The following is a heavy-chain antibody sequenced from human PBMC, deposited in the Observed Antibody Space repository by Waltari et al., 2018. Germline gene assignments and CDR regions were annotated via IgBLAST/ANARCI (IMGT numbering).Heavy chain of an antibody. CDR3: ATGYNFDY. D-gene: IGHD1-1*01. Sequence: QVQLVQSGAEVKKPGASVKVSCKASGYTFTGSYIHWVRQAPGQGLEWMGWINPNSGGTNYAQRFQGRVTMTRETSISTAYMELSGLTSDDTAVYSCATGYNFDYWGQGTLVTVYS. CDR2: INPNSGGT. V-gene: IGHV1-2*02. J-gene: IGHJ4*02. CDR1: GYTFTGSY.